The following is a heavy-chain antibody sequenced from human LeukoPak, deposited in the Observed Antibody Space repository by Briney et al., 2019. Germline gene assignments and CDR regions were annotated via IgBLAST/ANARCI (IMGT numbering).Heavy chain of an antibody. CDR2: IYPSDSDT. D-gene: IGHD1-26*01. V-gene: IGHV5-51*01. CDR3: ARPLQGIVGATGFDY. Sequence: GESLKISCQGSEYSFATYWIAWLRQMPGKGLEGMGIIYPSDSDTRYSPSFQGQVTISADKSSKTAYLQWSSLKASDTAMYYCARPLQGIVGATGFDYWGQGTLVTVSS. J-gene: IGHJ4*02. CDR1: EYSFATYW.